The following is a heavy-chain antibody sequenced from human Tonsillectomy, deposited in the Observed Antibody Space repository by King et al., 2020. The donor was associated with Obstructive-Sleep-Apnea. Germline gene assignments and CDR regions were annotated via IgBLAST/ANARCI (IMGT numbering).Heavy chain of an antibody. CDR2: ISSSSSYI. CDR1: GFTFSSYS. D-gene: IGHD3-10*01. CDR3: ARGDGSGTYYFDH. Sequence: VQLVESGGGLVKPGGSLRLSCAASGFTFSSYSMNWVRQAPGKGLEWVASISSSSSYIYYADSVKGRFTISRDNAKNSLYLQMNSLRAEDTAVYYCARGDGSGTYYFDHWGQGTLVTVSS. V-gene: IGHV3-21*01. J-gene: IGHJ4*02.